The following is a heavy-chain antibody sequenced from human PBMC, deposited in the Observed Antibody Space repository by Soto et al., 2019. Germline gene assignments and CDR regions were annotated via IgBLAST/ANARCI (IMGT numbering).Heavy chain of an antibody. J-gene: IGHJ4*02. CDR2: IWYDGSNK. V-gene: IGHV3-33*01. CDR3: ASGLSGYDGLDY. D-gene: IGHD5-12*01. Sequence: GGSLRLSCAASGFTFSSYGMHWVRQAPGKGLEWVAVIWYDGSNKNYADSVKGRFTISRDNSKNTLYLQMNSLRAEDTAVYYCASGLSGYDGLDYWGQGTLVTVSS. CDR1: GFTFSSYG.